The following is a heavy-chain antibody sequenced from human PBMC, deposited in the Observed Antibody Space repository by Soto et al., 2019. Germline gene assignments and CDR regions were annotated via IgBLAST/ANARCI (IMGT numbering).Heavy chain of an antibody. CDR3: ARGYCSSTSCYIWDNWFDP. CDR2: IYYSGRT. D-gene: IGHD2-2*02. Sequence: QVQLQESGPGLVKPSETLSLTCTVSGGSISSYYWSWIRQPPGKGLEWIGYIYYSGRTNYNPSLKSRVTISVDTSKNQFSLKLSSVTAAETAVYYCARGYCSSTSCYIWDNWFDPWGQGTLVTVSS. CDR1: GGSISSYY. J-gene: IGHJ5*02. V-gene: IGHV4-59*01.